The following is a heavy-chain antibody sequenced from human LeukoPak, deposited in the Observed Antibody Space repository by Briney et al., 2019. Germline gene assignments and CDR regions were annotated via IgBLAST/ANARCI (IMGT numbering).Heavy chain of an antibody. Sequence: GESLKISCKGSGYRFNAYWIAWVRQMPGKGLEWMGRIDPSDSYTNYSPSFQGHVTISADKSISTAYLQWSSLKASDTAMYYCARLGEPDDAFDIWGQGTMVTVSS. CDR1: GYRFNAYW. D-gene: IGHD1-14*01. J-gene: IGHJ3*02. V-gene: IGHV5-10-1*01. CDR3: ARLGEPDDAFDI. CDR2: IDPSDSYT.